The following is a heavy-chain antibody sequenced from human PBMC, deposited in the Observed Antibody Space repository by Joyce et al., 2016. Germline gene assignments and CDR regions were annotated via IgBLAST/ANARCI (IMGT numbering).Heavy chain of an antibody. D-gene: IGHD1-14*01. CDR1: GGAFSNFT. J-gene: IGHJ6*02. Sequence: QVLLVQSGATVKRPGSSLKVSCKSYGGAFSNFTVNWVRQAPGQRLELMGGIIPCYGAAKYAEQFKGRVTLTADLSTRTAFMELSSLTSADTAVYYCARGGTSSDHFFFYTLDIWGPGTTVIVSS. CDR3: ARGGTSSDHFFFYTLDI. V-gene: IGHV1-69*12. CDR2: IIPCYGAA.